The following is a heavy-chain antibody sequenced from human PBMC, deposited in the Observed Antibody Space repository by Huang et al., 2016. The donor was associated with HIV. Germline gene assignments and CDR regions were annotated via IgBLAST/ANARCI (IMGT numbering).Heavy chain of an antibody. CDR3: ARMFKYDSGGYWGNDAFDI. CDR2: ISDSGST. V-gene: IGHV4-34*02. J-gene: IGHJ3*02. Sequence: QVQLQQWGAELLKPSETLSLTCAVSGGSFSGHYWTRIRQPPGGGLEWIGEISDSGSTTYNPSLKSRVTISGDTSQSQFSLKLNAVTAADTAIYYCARMFKYDSGGYWGNDAFDIWGQGTMVTVSS. D-gene: IGHD3-22*01. CDR1: GGSFSGHY.